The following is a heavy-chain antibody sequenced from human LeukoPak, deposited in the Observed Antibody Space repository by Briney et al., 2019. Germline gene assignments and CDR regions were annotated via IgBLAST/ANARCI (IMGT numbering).Heavy chain of an antibody. Sequence: PRTSVELSCTASGYTFSSYGIHWVRQAPGKGLEWVAVINYDSGNKNYSQSVKGRFTIARDASENTVYLEMSSLRAEDTAVYFCARDRGMTTETLDYWGQGTMVTVSS. D-gene: IGHD4-17*01. J-gene: IGHJ4*02. CDR3: ARDRGMTTETLDY. CDR2: INYDSGNK. V-gene: IGHV3-33*01. CDR1: GYTFSSYG.